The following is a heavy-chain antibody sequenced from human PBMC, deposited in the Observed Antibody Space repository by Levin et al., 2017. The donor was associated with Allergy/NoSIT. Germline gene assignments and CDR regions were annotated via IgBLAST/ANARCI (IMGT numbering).Heavy chain of an antibody. CDR1: GFTFSSYA. V-gene: IGHV3-23*01. J-gene: IGHJ3*02. CDR3: AKHDLSWPRAAFDI. D-gene: IGHD3-3*01. Sequence: PAGGSLRLSCAASGFTFSSYAMSWVRQAPGKGLEWVSAISGSGGSTYYADSVKGRFTISRDNSKNTLYLQMNSLRAEDTAVYYCAKHDLSWPRAAFDIWGQGTMVTVSS. CDR2: ISGSGGST.